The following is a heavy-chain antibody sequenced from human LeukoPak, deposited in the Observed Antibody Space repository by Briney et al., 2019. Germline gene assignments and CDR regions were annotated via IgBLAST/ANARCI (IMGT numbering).Heavy chain of an antibody. CDR3: AKDLGSGEQWLPVDY. V-gene: IGHV3-23*01. D-gene: IGHD6-19*01. CDR2: ISVSGNT. CDR1: GFTLSSYA. Sequence: PGGSLRLSCAASGFTLSSYAMSWVRQGPGKGLEWVSAISVSGNTYHADSVKGRFTISRDSSKNTLYLQMNSLRAGDAAVYYCAKDLGSGEQWLPVDYWGQGTLVTVSS. J-gene: IGHJ4*02.